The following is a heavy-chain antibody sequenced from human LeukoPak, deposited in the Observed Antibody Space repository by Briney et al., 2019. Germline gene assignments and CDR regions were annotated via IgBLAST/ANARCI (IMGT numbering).Heavy chain of an antibody. D-gene: IGHD3-3*01. CDR3: AKDTGPIFGVFDY. Sequence: GGSLRLSCAASGFIFSNYAMNWVRQAPGKGLEWVSGIRGGGGNTYYADSVKGRFTISRDNSKNTLYLQMNSLRAEDTAVYYCAKDTGPIFGVFDYWGQGTLVTVSS. V-gene: IGHV3-23*01. CDR2: IRGGGGNT. CDR1: GFIFSNYA. J-gene: IGHJ4*02.